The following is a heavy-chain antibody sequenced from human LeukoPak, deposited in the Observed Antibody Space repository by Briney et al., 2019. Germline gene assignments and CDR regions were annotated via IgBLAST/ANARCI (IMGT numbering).Heavy chain of an antibody. CDR2: ISDTGGRT. D-gene: IGHD3-22*01. V-gene: IGHV3-23*01. Sequence: GGSLRLSCAVSGITLSNYGMTWVRQAPGKGLEWVAGISDTGGRTNYADSVKGRFTISRDNPKNTLYLQMNSLRAGDTAVYFCAKRGVVIRVILVGFHKEAYYFDSWGQGALVTVSS. CDR3: AKRGVVIRVILVGFHKEAYYFDS. CDR1: GITLSNYG. J-gene: IGHJ4*02.